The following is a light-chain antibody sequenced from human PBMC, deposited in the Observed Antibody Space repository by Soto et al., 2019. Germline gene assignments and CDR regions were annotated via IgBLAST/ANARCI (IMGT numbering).Light chain of an antibody. V-gene: IGKV3-15*01. CDR2: GAS. CDR1: QSVTFN. CDR3: QQYNNWSPIT. Sequence: EIVMTQSPATLSVSPGERATLSCRASQSVTFNLAWYQQKPGQAPRLLIYGASTRATGIPARFSGSGSGTEFTLTISSLQSEDFAIYYCQQYNNWSPITFGGGTKVEIK. J-gene: IGKJ4*01.